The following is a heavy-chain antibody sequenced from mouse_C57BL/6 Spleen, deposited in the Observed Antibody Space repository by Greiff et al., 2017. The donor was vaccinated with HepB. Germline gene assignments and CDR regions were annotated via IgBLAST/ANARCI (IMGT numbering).Heavy chain of an antibody. CDR1: GYAFSSSW. J-gene: IGHJ3*01. Sequence: QVQLQQSGPELVKPGASVKISCKASGYAFSSSWMNWVKQRPGKGLEWIGRIYPGDGDTNYNGKFKGKATLTADKSSSTAYMQHSSLTSEDSAVYFCARSALFAYWGQGTLVTVSA. V-gene: IGHV1-82*01. CDR3: ARSALFAY. CDR2: IYPGDGDT.